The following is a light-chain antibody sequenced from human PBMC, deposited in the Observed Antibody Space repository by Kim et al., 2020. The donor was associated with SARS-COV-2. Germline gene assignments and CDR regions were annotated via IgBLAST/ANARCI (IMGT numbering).Light chain of an antibody. CDR2: VNNDGSH. CDR1: SGHSNYA. J-gene: IGLJ3*02. CDR3: QTWGTDIWM. V-gene: IGLV4-69*02. Sequence: QLVLTQSPSASASLGASVKLTCTLSSGHSNYAIAWHQQQPEKGPRYLMKVNNDGSHSKGDGIPDRFSGSSSGAERYLTISSLQSEDEADYYSQTWGTDIWMFGGGTKLTVL.